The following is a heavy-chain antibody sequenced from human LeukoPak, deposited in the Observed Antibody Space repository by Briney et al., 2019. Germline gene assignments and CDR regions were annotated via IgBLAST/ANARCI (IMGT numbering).Heavy chain of an antibody. CDR1: GYTFTGYY. CDR3: ARDLASTTSEWDGMDV. CDR2: INPNSGGT. J-gene: IGHJ6*02. Sequence: ASVKVSCKASGYTFTGYYMHWVRQAPGQGLEWMGWINPNSGGTNYAQKFQGWVTMTRDTSISTAYMELSRLRSDDTAVYYCARDLASTTSEWDGMDVWGQGTTVTVSS. D-gene: IGHD4-17*01. V-gene: IGHV1-2*04.